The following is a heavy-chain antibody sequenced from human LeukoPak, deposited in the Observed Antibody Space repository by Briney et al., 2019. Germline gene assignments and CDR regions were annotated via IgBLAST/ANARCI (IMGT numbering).Heavy chain of an antibody. V-gene: IGHV3-66*01. J-gene: IGHJ6*02. CDR2: IYSGGST. D-gene: IGHD3-10*01. Sequence: GGSLGLSCAASGFTVSSNYMSWVRQAPGKGLEWVSVIYSGGSTYYADSVKGRFTISRDNSKNTLYLQMNSLRAEDTAVYYCARVDTMVRGAATYYYYGMDVWGQGTTVTVSS. CDR3: ARVDTMVRGAATYYYYGMDV. CDR1: GFTVSSNY.